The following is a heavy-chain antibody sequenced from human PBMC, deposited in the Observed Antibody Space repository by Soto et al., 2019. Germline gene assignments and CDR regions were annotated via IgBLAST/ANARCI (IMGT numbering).Heavy chain of an antibody. D-gene: IGHD5-12*01. J-gene: IGHJ6*02. CDR1: RFTFLNAW. CDR3: SQGIVATIGGGYYYGLDV. Sequence: RLSCAGSRFTFLNAWMGGVRQGSGKGVERVGRIKSKTDGGTTDYAAPVKGRFTISRDDSKNTLYLQMNSLKTEDTAVYYCSQGIVATIGGGYYYGLDVWGQGTTVTVS. CDR2: IKSKTDGGTT. V-gene: IGHV3-15*01.